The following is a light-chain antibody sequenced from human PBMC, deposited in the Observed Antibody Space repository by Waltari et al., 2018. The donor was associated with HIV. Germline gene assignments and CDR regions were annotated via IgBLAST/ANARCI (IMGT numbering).Light chain of an antibody. J-gene: IGLJ3*02. Sequence: NFVLTQPHSVSESPGKTVTISCTRSSGSIATNSVQWYPQRPGSAPTVVLYANNQRPSWFPDRFSGSIDSSSNSAFLTISGLQTDDEADYYCQSYTSGDQVFGGGTKLTVL. CDR1: SGSIATNS. CDR3: QSYTSGDQV. CDR2: ANN. V-gene: IGLV6-57*03.